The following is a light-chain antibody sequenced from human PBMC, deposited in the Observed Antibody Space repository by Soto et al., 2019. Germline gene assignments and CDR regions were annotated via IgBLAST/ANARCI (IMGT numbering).Light chain of an antibody. CDR3: QKYDTAPQT. Sequence: DIQMTQSPSSLSASVGDTVTITCRASQGIIDYLVWYQQRPGKVPKLLIYAASTLQTGVPSRFSGSGAGTDFTLTISSLQPEDVGSYYCQKYDTAPQTFGQGTRVEIK. J-gene: IGKJ1*01. CDR2: AAS. V-gene: IGKV1-27*01. CDR1: QGIIDY.